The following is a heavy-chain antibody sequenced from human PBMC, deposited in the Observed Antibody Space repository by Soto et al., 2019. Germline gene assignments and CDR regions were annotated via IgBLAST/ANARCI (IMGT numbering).Heavy chain of an antibody. CDR3: ARRVNIFDRSGSFLPTCAS. Sequence: PGGSLRLSCVASGFTFDNYAMSWVRQAPGKGLEWVSGISGSGSSTYFVDSVKGRFTISRDNSKNTLYLQINSLRAEDTAVSYCARRVNIFDRSGSFLPTCASWGQGA. CDR2: ISGSGSST. CDR1: GFTFDNYA. D-gene: IGHD3-22*01. V-gene: IGHV3-23*01. J-gene: IGHJ5*02.